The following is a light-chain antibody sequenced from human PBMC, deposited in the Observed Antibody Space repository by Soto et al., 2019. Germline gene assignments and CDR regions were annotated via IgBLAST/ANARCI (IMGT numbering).Light chain of an antibody. J-gene: IGKJ5*01. CDR1: QSVSGS. V-gene: IGKV3-11*01. CDR2: DAS. CDR3: QQYKKWPS. Sequence: DIVLQQSPAIISLSSGDPATLDFRASQSVSGSLGWYQQKPGQAPRLIIYDASVRATGIPARFSGSGSETEFTLTIRSLQSEDFAVYLCQQYKKWPSFGQGTRLEIK.